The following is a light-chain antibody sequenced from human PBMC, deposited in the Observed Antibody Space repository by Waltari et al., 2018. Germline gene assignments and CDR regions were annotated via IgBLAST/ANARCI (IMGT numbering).Light chain of an antibody. Sequence: QPLLTQPPSASGTPGQRVTLACSGRRSNIGGNTVRWYKQLPGAAPKLLIYGNHQRPSGVPDRFSGSKSGTSASLAISGLQTEDEADYYCSAWDDSLHGWVFGGGTGLTVL. V-gene: IGLV1-44*01. CDR1: RSNIGGNT. CDR2: GNH. J-gene: IGLJ3*02. CDR3: SAWDDSLHGWV.